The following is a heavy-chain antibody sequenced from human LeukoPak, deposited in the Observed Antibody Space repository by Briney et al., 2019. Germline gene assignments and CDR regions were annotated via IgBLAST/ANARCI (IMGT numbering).Heavy chain of an antibody. J-gene: IGHJ5*02. CDR2: INHSGSN. V-gene: IGHV4-34*01. CDR3: ARGFYSSSWSSWFDP. CDR1: GGSFSGYY. D-gene: IGHD6-13*01. Sequence: SETLSLTCAVYGGSFSGYYWSWIRQPPGKGLEWIGEINHSGSNNYNPSLKSRVTISVDTSKNQFSLKLSSVTAADTAVYYCARGFYSSSWSSWFDPWGQGTLVTVSS.